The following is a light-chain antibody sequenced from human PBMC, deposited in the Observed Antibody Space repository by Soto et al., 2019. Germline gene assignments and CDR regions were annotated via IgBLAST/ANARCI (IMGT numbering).Light chain of an antibody. V-gene: IGLV1-40*01. CDR3: QSYDSSLSGWV. J-gene: IGLJ3*02. CDR2: GNS. CDR1: SSNIGAGYD. Sequence: QSVLTQPPSVSGAPGQRVTISCTESSSNIGAGYDVHWYQQLPGTAPKLLIYGNSNRPSGVPDRFSGSKSGTSASLAITGLQAEDEADYYCQSYDSSLSGWVFGEGTTLTVL.